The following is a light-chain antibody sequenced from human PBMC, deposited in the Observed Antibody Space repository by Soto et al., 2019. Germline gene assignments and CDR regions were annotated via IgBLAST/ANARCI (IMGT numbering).Light chain of an antibody. J-gene: IGKJ1*01. V-gene: IGKV3-20*01. Sequence: EIVLTQSPGTLSLSPGEKATLSCRASQSVSSNYLAWYQQKPGQAPRLLIYYAYRRTAGIPDRFSGSGSGTDFTLTISGLEPEDFAVYYCQQYGGSPRTFGRGTKVEIK. CDR1: QSVSSNY. CDR3: QQYGGSPRT. CDR2: YAY.